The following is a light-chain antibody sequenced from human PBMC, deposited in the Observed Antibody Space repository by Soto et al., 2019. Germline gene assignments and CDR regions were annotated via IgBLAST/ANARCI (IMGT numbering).Light chain of an antibody. J-gene: IGLJ2*01. CDR2: EVS. CDR1: SSDVGGYNY. CDR3: SSYTSRSTLGV. V-gene: IGLV2-14*01. Sequence: QSALTQPASVSGSPGQSITISCTGTSSDVGGYNYVSWYQQHPGKAPKLMIDEVSNRPSGVSNRFSGSKSGNTASLTISGLQAEDDADYYCSSYTSRSTLGVFGGGTKLTVL.